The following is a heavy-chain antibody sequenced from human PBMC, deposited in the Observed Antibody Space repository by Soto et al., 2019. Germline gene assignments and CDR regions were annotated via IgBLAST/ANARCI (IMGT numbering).Heavy chain of an antibody. D-gene: IGHD3-10*01. Sequence: QLQLQESGPGLVKPSETLSLTCTVSAGSISSSSYYWGWIRQPPGKGPEWIGSIYYSGSTYYNPSLKSRVTISVDTSKNQFSLKLSSVTAADTAVYYCARPTYYYGSGSYSDPLVDWGQGTLVTVSS. CDR2: IYYSGST. J-gene: IGHJ4*02. CDR3: ARPTYYYGSGSYSDPLVD. V-gene: IGHV4-39*01. CDR1: AGSISSSSYY.